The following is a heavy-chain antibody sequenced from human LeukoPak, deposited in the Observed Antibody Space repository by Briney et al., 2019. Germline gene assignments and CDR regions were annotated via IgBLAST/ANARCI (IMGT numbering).Heavy chain of an antibody. CDR1: GFTFSSYS. J-gene: IGHJ5*02. D-gene: IGHD3/OR15-3a*01. Sequence: PGGSLRLSCAASGFTFSSYSMNWVRQAPGKGLEWVSYISSSSSTIYYADSVKGRFTTSRDNAKNSLYLQMNSLRAEDTAVYYCARDLMETSPWTTEGFDPWGQGTLVTVSS. CDR3: ARDLMETSPWTTEGFDP. CDR2: ISSSSSTI. V-gene: IGHV3-48*01.